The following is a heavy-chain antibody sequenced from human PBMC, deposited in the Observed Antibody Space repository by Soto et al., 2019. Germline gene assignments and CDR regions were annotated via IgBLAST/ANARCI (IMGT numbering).Heavy chain of an antibody. CDR3: ARGGGFCGGDCYKGGADY. V-gene: IGHV3-30-3*01. Sequence: WSLRLSCEVSVFPFSPYTMHWVRQGPGKGLEWVAVISYDGTNKYYAASVKGRFTISRDNSKNTLYLQMNSLRPEDTSVYYCARGGGFCGGDCYKGGADYWGQGTLVTVSS. CDR1: VFPFSPYT. CDR2: ISYDGTNK. D-gene: IGHD2-21*02. J-gene: IGHJ4*02.